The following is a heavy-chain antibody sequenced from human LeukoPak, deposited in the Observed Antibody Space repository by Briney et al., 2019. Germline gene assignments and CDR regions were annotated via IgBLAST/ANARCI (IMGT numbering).Heavy chain of an antibody. V-gene: IGHV3-33*01. CDR1: GFTFSSYG. J-gene: IGHJ6*02. CDR3: ARGGTYYDFRSGYSYYYGMDV. Sequence: PGGSLRLSCAASGFTFSSYGMHWVTQAPGKGLEWLAVIWYDGSNKYYADSVKGRFTISRDNSKNTLYLQTNSLRAEDTAVYYCARGGTYYDFRSGYSYYYGMDVWGQGTTVTVSS. CDR2: IWYDGSNK. D-gene: IGHD3-3*01.